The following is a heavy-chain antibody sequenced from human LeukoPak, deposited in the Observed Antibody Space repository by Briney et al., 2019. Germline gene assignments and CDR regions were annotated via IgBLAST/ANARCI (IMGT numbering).Heavy chain of an antibody. CDR2: IKQDGSEK. V-gene: IGHV3-7*01. D-gene: IGHD5-12*01. CDR1: GFTFTKYW. Sequence: PGGSLRLSCAASGFTFTKYWMTWVRQAPGKGLEWVANIKQDGSEKFYVDSVKGRFTISRDNAKNSLYLQMNSLRAEDTAVYYCAREFVATTDNYYYYYYMDVWGKGTTVTVSS. CDR3: AREFVATTDNYYYYYYMDV. J-gene: IGHJ6*03.